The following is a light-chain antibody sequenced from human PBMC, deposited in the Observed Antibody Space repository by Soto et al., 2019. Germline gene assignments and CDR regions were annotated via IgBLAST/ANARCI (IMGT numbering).Light chain of an antibody. J-gene: IGLJ1*01. CDR2: DVS. CDR1: SSDVGGYNY. V-gene: IGLV2-14*03. CDR3: ISYTTSNTRQIV. Sequence: QSALTQPASVSGSPGQSITISCTGTSSDVGGYNYVSWYQHHPGKAPKLMIFDVSNRPSGVSNRFSGSKSGNTASLTISWLQPEDEADYYCISYTTSNTRQIVFGTGTQLTVL.